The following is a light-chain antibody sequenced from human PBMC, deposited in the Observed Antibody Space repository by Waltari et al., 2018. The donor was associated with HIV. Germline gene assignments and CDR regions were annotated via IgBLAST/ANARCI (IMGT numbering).Light chain of an antibody. CDR1: SSDVGSYNL. J-gene: IGLJ2*01. CDR2: EVS. CDR3: CSYAGSSTVL. Sequence: QSALTQPASVSGSPGQSITIPCTGTSSDVGSYNLVSWYQQHPGKAPKLMIYEVSKRPSGVSNRFSGSKSGNTASLTISGLQAEDEADYYCCSYAGSSTVLFGGGTKLTVL. V-gene: IGLV2-23*02.